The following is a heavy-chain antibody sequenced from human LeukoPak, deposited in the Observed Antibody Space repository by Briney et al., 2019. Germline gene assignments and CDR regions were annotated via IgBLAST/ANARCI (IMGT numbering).Heavy chain of an antibody. CDR1: GFTFSTYS. CDR3: ARDLIRVSPPDY. CDR2: ISSFSTYI. Sequence: GGSLRLSCAASGFTFSTYSMSWVRQAPGKGLEWVSSISSFSTYIYYADSVNGRFTISRDNAKNSLYLQMNSLRDEDTAVYYCARDLIRVSPPDYWGQGTLVTVSS. D-gene: IGHD6-6*01. V-gene: IGHV3-21*01. J-gene: IGHJ4*02.